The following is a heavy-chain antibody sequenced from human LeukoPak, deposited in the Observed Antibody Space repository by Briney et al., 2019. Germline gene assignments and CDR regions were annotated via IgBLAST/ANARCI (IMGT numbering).Heavy chain of an antibody. CDR3: AELGITMIGGV. Sequence: GGSLRLSCAVSGFTFSSYSMNWVRHAPGKRLEWVSSISSSSSYIYYADSVKGRFTISRDNAKNSLYLQMNSLRAEDTAVYYCAELGITMIGGVWGKGTTVTISS. V-gene: IGHV3-21*01. CDR2: ISSSSSYI. J-gene: IGHJ6*04. CDR1: GFTFSSYS. D-gene: IGHD3-10*02.